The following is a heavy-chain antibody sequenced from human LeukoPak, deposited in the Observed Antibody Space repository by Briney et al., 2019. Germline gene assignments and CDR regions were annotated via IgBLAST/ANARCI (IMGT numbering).Heavy chain of an antibody. CDR1: GGSGSRGSYY. Sequence: SETLSLTCTVSGGSGSRGSYYWSWIRQPAGKGLEWIGRIYTSGSTNYSPSLKSRVTISVDTSKSQLSLKLSSVTAADTAVYYCARQTGSGLFILPGGQGTLVTVSS. CDR2: IYTSGST. J-gene: IGHJ4*02. D-gene: IGHD3/OR15-3a*01. CDR3: ARQTGSGLFILP. V-gene: IGHV4-61*02.